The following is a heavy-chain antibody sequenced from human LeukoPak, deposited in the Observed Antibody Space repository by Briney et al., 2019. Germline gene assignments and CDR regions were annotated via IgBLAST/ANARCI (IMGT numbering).Heavy chain of an antibody. J-gene: IGHJ6*03. Sequence: PGGSLRLSCAASGFTFSDYYMSWILQAPGKGLEWVSYISSSSSTIYYADSVKGRFTISRDNAKNSLYLQMNSLRAEDTAVYYCARAVYDFWSGHSDYYYYMDVWGKGTTVTVSS. CDR3: ARAVYDFWSGHSDYYYYMDV. V-gene: IGHV3-11*01. D-gene: IGHD3-3*01. CDR2: ISSSSSTI. CDR1: GFTFSDYY.